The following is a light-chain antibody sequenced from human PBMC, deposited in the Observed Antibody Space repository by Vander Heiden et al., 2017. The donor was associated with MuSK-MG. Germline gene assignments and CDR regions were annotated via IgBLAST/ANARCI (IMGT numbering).Light chain of an antibody. J-gene: IGLJ1*01. V-gene: IGLV2-14*01. Sequence: QSALTQPASVSGSPGQSLTISCTGTSSDVGGYNYVSWYQQHPGKAPKLMIYDVSNRPSGVSNRFSGSKSGNTASLTISGLQAEDEADYYCSSYTSSSTLPYVFGTGTKVTVL. CDR3: SSYTSSSTLPYV. CDR2: DVS. CDR1: SSDVGGYNY.